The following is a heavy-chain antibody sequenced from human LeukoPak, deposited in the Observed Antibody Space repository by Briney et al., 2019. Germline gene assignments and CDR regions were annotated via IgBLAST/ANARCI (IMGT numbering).Heavy chain of an antibody. CDR2: ISYDGSNK. Sequence: PGRSLRLSCAASGFTFSSYAMHWVRQAPGKGLEWVAVISYDGSNKYYADSVKGRFTISRDNSKNTLYLQMNSLRAEDTAVYYCARDHVDYWGQGTLVTVSS. J-gene: IGHJ4*02. V-gene: IGHV3-30*04. CDR3: ARDHVDY. CDR1: GFTFSSYA.